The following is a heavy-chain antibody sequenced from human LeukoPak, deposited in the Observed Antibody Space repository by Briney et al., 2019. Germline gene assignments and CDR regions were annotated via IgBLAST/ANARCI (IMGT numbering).Heavy chain of an antibody. CDR3: ARDGLAAATLHWCFDL. Sequence: GGSLRLSCAASGFTFSSHSMNWVRQAPGKGREWVSSISSSSSYIYYADSVKGRFTISRDNARNSLYLQMNSLRAEDTAVYYCARDGLAAATLHWCFDLWGRGTLVTVSS. V-gene: IGHV3-21*01. CDR2: ISSSSSYI. CDR1: GFTFSSHS. J-gene: IGHJ2*01. D-gene: IGHD2-15*01.